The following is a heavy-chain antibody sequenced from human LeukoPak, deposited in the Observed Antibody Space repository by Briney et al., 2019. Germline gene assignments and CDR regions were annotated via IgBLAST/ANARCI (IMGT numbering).Heavy chain of an antibody. CDR2: ISSSGTYI. CDR3: SADPGDY. J-gene: IGHJ4*02. CDR1: GFTFRSYT. Sequence: GGSLRLSCTASGFTFRSYTMNWVRQAPGMGLEWVSSISSSGTYIYYADSMKGRFTISRDNARNSLYLQMNSLGVDDTAVYFCSADPGDYWGQGTLVSVSS. D-gene: IGHD7-27*01. V-gene: IGHV3-21*01.